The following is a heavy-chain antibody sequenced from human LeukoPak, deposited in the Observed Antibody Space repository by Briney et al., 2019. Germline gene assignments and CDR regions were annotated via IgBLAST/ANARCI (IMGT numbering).Heavy chain of an antibody. CDR3: ARELPYYYYGMDV. J-gene: IGHJ6*02. D-gene: IGHD3-10*01. V-gene: IGHV3-53*01. Sequence: GGSLRLSCAASGFTVSSNYMSWVRQAPGKGLEWVSVIYSGGSTYYADSVKGRFTISRDNSKNTLYLQMNSLRAEDTAVYYCARELPYYYYGMDVWGQGPRSPSP. CDR2: IYSGGST. CDR1: GFTVSSNY.